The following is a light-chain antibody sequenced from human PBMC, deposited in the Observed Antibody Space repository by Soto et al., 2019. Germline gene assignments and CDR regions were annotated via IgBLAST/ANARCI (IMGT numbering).Light chain of an antibody. J-gene: IGKJ2*01. Sequence: DIQMTQSPSTLSASVGDRVTITCRASHNIGSWLAWYQQKPGKAPNLLIYGASSLQSGVPSRFSVSGFGTEFPLTISSLQPDDFATYHCQQYDSYPYTFGQGTKLVIK. CDR2: GAS. CDR3: QQYDSYPYT. CDR1: HNIGSW. V-gene: IGKV1-5*01.